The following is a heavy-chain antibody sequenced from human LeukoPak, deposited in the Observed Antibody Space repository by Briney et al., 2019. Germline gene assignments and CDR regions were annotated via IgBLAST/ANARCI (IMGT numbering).Heavy chain of an antibody. D-gene: IGHD2-21*02. CDR3: ARAPDTAYDY. CDR2: IYHSGST. Sequence: SETLSLTCAVSGGSISSGGYSWSWIRQPPGKGLEWIGYIYHSGSTNYNPSLKSRVTISVDTSKNQFSLKLSSVTAADTAVYYCARAPDTAYDYWGQGTLVTVSS. CDR1: GGSISSGGYS. J-gene: IGHJ4*02. V-gene: IGHV4-30-2*01.